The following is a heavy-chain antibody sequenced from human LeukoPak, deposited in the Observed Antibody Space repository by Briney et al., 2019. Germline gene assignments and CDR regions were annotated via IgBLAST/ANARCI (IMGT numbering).Heavy chain of an antibody. D-gene: IGHD3-22*01. CDR3: ARDQYYYDSSGYYY. Sequence: GGSLRLSCAASGFTFSSYSMNWVRQAPGKGLEWVSSISSSSSYIYYADSVKGRFTISRDNAKNSLYLQMNSLGAGDTAVYYCARDQYYYDSSGYYYWGQGTLVTASS. CDR1: GFTFSSYS. CDR2: ISSSSSYI. V-gene: IGHV3-21*01. J-gene: IGHJ4*02.